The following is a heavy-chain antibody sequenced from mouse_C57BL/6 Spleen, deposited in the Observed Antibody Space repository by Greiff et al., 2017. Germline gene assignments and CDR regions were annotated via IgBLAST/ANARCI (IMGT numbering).Heavy chain of an antibody. CDR3: ARDTDYGSSGY. CDR2: IYPGDGDT. CDR1: GYAFSSYW. Sequence: VQLQQSGAELVKPGASVKISCKASGYAFSSYWMNWVKQRPGKGLEWIGQIYPGDGDTNYNGKFKGKATLTADKSSSTAYMQRSSLTSEGSAVYFCARDTDYGSSGYWGQGTTLTVSS. V-gene: IGHV1-80*01. D-gene: IGHD1-1*01. J-gene: IGHJ2*01.